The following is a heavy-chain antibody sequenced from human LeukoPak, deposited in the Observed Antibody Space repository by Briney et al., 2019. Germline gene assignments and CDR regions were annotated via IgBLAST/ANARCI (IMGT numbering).Heavy chain of an antibody. CDR2: INHSGST. J-gene: IGHJ4*02. D-gene: IGHD3-10*01. CDR1: GGSFSGYY. Sequence: RPSETLSLTCAVYGGSFSGYYWSWIRQPPGKGLEWIGEINHSGSTNYNPSLKSRVTISVDTSKNQFSLKLSSVTAADTAVYYCARHDGVLYYYGSGSFHFDYWGQGTLVTVS. CDR3: ARHDGVLYYYGSGSFHFDY. V-gene: IGHV4-34*01.